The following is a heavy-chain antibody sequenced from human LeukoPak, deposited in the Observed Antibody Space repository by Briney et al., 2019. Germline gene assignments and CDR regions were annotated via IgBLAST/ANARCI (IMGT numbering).Heavy chain of an antibody. CDR2: INGESTFK. Sequence: GGSLRLSCTASGFSFSSPGMNWVRQAPGKGLEWVSSINGESTFKVYADSVKGRFTISRDNAKNSLYLQMDSLRAEDTAVYYCAKYLTGTRTSYDSSDIWGQGTLVTVSS. CDR1: GFSFSSPG. CDR3: AKYLTGTRTSYDSSDI. J-gene: IGHJ3*02. D-gene: IGHD7-27*01. V-gene: IGHV3-21*01.